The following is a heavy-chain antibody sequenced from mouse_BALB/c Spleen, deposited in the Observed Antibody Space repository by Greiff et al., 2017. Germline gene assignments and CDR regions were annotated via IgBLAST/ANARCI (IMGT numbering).Heavy chain of an antibody. Sequence: EVKLMESGGGLVQPGGSLRLSCATSGFTFTDYYMSWVRQPPGKALEWLGFIRNKANGYTTEYSASVKGRFTISRDNSQSILYLQMNTLRAEDSATYYCARDTYYYGFDYWGQGTTLTVSS. J-gene: IGHJ2*01. V-gene: IGHV7-3*02. D-gene: IGHD1-1*01. CDR2: IRNKANGYTT. CDR3: ARDTYYYGFDY. CDR1: GFTFTDYY.